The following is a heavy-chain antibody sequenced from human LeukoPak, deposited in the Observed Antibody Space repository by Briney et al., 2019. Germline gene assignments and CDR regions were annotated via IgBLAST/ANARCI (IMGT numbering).Heavy chain of an antibody. D-gene: IGHD3-10*02. Sequence: GGSLRLSCAASGFTFTDYWMHWVRHGAGKGLVWVSRINGDLTNTTYADSVKGRFTISRDNAKNSLYLQMNSLRAEDTAVYYCAELGITMIGGVWGKGTTVTISS. CDR1: GFTFTDYW. CDR2: INGDLTNT. CDR3: AELGITMIGGV. J-gene: IGHJ6*04. V-gene: IGHV3-74*03.